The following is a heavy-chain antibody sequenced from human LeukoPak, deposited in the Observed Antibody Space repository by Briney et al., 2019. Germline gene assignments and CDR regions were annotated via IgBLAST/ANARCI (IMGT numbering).Heavy chain of an antibody. CDR3: ARTNEEGAIGY. Sequence: PGGSLRLSCAASGFTFSSYSMNWVRKAPGKGLEWVSSISSSSSYIYYADSVKGRFTISRDNAKNSLYRQMNRLRAEDTAVYYCARTNEEGAIGYWGQGTLVTVSS. CDR2: ISSSSSYI. D-gene: IGHD1-26*01. J-gene: IGHJ4*02. CDR1: GFTFSSYS. V-gene: IGHV3-21*01.